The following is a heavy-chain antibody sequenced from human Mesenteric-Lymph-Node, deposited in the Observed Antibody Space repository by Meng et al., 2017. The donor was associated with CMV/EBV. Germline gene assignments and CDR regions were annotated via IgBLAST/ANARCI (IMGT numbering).Heavy chain of an antibody. CDR3: ARVVHSSSWYRAAYGMDV. CDR2: IYHSGST. V-gene: IGHV4-4*02. Sequence: GSLRLSCAVSGGSISSSNWWSWVRQPPGKGLEWIGEIYHSGSTNYNPSLKSRVTISVDKSKNQFSLKLSSVTAADTAVYYCARVVHSSSWYRAAYGMDVWGQGTTVTVSS. J-gene: IGHJ6*02. CDR1: GGSISSSNW. D-gene: IGHD6-13*01.